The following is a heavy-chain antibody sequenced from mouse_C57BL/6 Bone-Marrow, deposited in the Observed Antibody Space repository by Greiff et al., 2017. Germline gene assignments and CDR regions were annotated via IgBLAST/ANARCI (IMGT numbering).Heavy chain of an antibody. CDR2: IWGVGST. D-gene: IGHD4-1*01. V-gene: IGHV2-6*01. CDR1: GFSLTSYG. J-gene: IGHJ3*01. Sequence: VMLVESGPGLVAPSQSLSITCTVSGFSLTSYGVDWVRQSPGKGLEWLGVIWGVGSTNYNSALKSRLSISKDNYKSQVFLKMNRLQTDDTAMYYCASLNWDGFAYWGQGTLVTVSA. CDR3: ASLNWDGFAY.